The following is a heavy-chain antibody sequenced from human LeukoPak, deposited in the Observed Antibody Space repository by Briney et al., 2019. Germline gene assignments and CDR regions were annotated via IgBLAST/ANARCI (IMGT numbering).Heavy chain of an antibody. CDR3: ARGRYAAAAFDY. CDR2: IYYSGST. V-gene: IGHV4-39*07. J-gene: IGHJ4*02. D-gene: IGHD2-2*01. CDR1: GGSISSSSYY. Sequence: SETLSLTCTVSGGSISSSSYYWGWIRQPPGKGLEWIGSIYYSGSTYYNPSLKSRVTISVDTSKNQFSLKLSSVTAADTAVYYCARGRYAAAAFDYWGQGTLVTVSS.